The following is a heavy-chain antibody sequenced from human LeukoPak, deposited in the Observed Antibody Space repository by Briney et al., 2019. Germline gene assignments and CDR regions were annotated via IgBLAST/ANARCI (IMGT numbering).Heavy chain of an antibody. Sequence: PGGSLRLSCAASGFTFSSYSMNWVRQAPGKGLEWVSYISSSSSTIYYADSVKGRFTTSRDNAKNSLYLQMNSLRAEDTAVYYCARDRGWQQLVTYYYYYGMDVWGQGTTVTVSS. CDR2: ISSSSSTI. D-gene: IGHD6-13*01. CDR1: GFTFSSYS. V-gene: IGHV3-48*04. J-gene: IGHJ6*02. CDR3: ARDRGWQQLVTYYYYYGMDV.